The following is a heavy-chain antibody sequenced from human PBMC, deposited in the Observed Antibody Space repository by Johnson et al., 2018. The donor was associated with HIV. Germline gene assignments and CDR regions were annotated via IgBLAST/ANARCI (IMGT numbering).Heavy chain of an antibody. D-gene: IGHD3-16*01. CDR2: ISYDGSND. J-gene: IGHJ3*02. CDR1: GFTFSSYA. CDR3: ARDWGAFDI. Sequence: QVQLVESGGGVVQPGRSLRLSCAASGFTFSSYAMHWVRQAPGKGLEWVAVISYDGSNDYYADSVKGRFTISRDNSKNTLYLQMNSLRAEDTAVYYCARDWGAFDIWGQGTMVTVSS. V-gene: IGHV3-30*04.